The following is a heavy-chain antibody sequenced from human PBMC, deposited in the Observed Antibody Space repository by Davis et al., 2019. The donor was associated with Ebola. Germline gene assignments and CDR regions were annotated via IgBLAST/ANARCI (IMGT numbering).Heavy chain of an antibody. CDR2: IKQDGTEK. Sequence: PGGSLRLSCAASRFSFSSYWMTWVRQAPGKGLEWVANIKQDGTEKYYGDSVKGRFTVSRDNAKNLLYLQMNSLSAEDTAVYYCASAAQPYYYYGMDVWGKGTTVTVSS. CDR3: ASAAQPYYYYGMDV. CDR1: RFSFSSYW. J-gene: IGHJ6*04. V-gene: IGHV3-7*01.